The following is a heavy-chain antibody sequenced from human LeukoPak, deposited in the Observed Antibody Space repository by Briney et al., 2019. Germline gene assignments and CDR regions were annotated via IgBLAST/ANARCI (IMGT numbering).Heavy chain of an antibody. CDR2: IRYDGSNK. J-gene: IGHJ6*03. Sequence: GGSLRLSCAASGFTFSSYGMHWVRQAPGKGLEWVAFIRYDGSNKYYADSVKGRFTISRDNSKNTLYLQMNSLRAEDTAVYYCAKALRAGYYYYYMDVWGKGTTVTVSS. V-gene: IGHV3-30*02. CDR3: AKALRAGYYYYYMDV. CDR1: GFTFSSYG.